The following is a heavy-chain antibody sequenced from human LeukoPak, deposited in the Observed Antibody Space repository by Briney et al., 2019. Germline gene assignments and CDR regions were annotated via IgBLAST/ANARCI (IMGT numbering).Heavy chain of an antibody. J-gene: IGHJ4*02. D-gene: IGHD6-13*01. CDR2: IWYDGSKK. Sequence: GGSLRLSCAASGFNFSSYGLHWVRQAPGKGPEWVAVIWYDGSKKYYADSVKGRFTISRDKSKNTLYLQMNSLRAEDTAVYYCAKGDGQQLVRGRYSYGVLWYWGQGTLVTVSS. CDR3: AKGDGQQLVRGRYSYGVLWY. V-gene: IGHV3-33*03. CDR1: GFNFSSYG.